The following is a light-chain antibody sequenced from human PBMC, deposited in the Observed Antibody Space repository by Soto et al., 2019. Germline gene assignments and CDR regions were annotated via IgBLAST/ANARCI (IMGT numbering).Light chain of an antibody. V-gene: IGKV3-20*01. J-gene: IGKJ5*01. CDR3: QQYGSSST. CDR2: GAS. CDR1: QSVSSSY. Sequence: SLGTLSLSNGERATLSCRASQSVSSSYLAWYQQKPGQAPRLHIYGASSRPTGIPDRFSGSGSGTDFTLTISRLEPEDFAVYYCQQYGSSSTFGQGTRLEIK.